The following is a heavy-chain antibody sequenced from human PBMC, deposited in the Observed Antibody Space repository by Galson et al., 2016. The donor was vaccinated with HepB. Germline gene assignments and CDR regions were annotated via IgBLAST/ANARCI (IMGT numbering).Heavy chain of an antibody. J-gene: IGHJ4*02. D-gene: IGHD3-16*01. V-gene: IGHV3-48*04. CDR1: GFTFSSYT. Sequence: SLRLSCAASGFTFSSYTMNWVRQAPGKGLEWVSYISDSSTIYYADSVKGRFTISRDNANNSLYLQMNSLRAEDTAVYYCARGYYDYVWGSYDGGFDYWGQGTLVTVSS. CDR2: ISDSSTI. CDR3: ARGYYDYVWGSYDGGFDY.